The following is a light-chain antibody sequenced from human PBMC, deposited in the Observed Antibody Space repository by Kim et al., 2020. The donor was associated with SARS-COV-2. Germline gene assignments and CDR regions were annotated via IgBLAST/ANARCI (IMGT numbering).Light chain of an antibody. J-gene: IGKJ4*01. CDR1: HHFGIS. V-gene: IGKV3-11*01. CDR3: QQRGSWPPALT. Sequence: PGDRATLACRARHHFGISLVWYQQTPGQAPRLLIYDAGMRAAGIPDRFSGSGSGTDFTLTIGSLAPEDFAIYYWQQRGSWPPALTFGGGTKVDIK. CDR2: DAG.